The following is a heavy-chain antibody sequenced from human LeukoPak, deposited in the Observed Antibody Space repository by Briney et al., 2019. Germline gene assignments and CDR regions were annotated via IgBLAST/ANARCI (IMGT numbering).Heavy chain of an antibody. Sequence: GGSLRLSCTTSGFTFGDYAMSWVRQAPGKGLEWVGRIKSKTDGGTTDYAAPVKGRFTISRDDSKNTLYLQMNSLKTEDTAVYYCTTDSGGYDGGYYFDYWGQGTLVTVSS. CDR3: TTDSGGYDGGYYFDY. V-gene: IGHV3-15*01. CDR1: GFTFGDYA. J-gene: IGHJ4*02. CDR2: IKSKTDGGTT. D-gene: IGHD5-12*01.